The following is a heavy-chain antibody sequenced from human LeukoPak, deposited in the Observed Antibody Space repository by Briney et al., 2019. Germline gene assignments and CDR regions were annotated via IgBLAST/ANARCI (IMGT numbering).Heavy chain of an antibody. CDR1: GFTFSTYE. J-gene: IGHJ4*02. D-gene: IGHD1-14*01. CDR3: ARVQGGGFRTADS. CDR2: ILENGSCQ. V-gene: IGHV3-30*04. Sequence: GGSLRLSCEASGFTFSTYEMNWVRQTPGKGLDWVAVILENGSCQYYADSVKGRFTISRDNSKNTLFLQMNSLRGEDTAMYYCARVQGGGFRTADSWGQGTLVTVSS.